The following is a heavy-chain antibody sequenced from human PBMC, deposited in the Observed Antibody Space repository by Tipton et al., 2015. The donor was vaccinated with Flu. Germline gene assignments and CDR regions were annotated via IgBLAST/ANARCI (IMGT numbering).Heavy chain of an antibody. CDR3: AKQYSRPWCYFDY. V-gene: IGHV4-39*01. Sequence: TLSLTCTISGASISSSSYYWGWIRQPPGKGLEWIATISYTGGTYYNPSLKSRVTMSVDTSRNHLSLNLTSLTAADTAVYYCAKQYSRPWCYFDYWGQGMLVTVSS. CDR1: GASISSSSYY. CDR2: ISYTGGT. D-gene: IGHD2-8*02. J-gene: IGHJ4*02.